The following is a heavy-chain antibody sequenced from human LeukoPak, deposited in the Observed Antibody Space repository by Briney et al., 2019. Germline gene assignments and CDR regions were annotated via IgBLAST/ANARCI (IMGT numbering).Heavy chain of an antibody. V-gene: IGHV3-23*01. CDR1: GFTFDDYA. Sequence: GRSLRLSCAASGFTFDDYAMHWVRQAPGKGLEWVSGISGSGGSTYYADSVKGRFTISRDNSKNTLYLQMNSLRAEDTAVYYCAKDRLVRGPIPVDYWGQGTLVTVSS. J-gene: IGHJ4*02. CDR2: ISGSGGST. D-gene: IGHD3-10*01. CDR3: AKDRLVRGPIPVDY.